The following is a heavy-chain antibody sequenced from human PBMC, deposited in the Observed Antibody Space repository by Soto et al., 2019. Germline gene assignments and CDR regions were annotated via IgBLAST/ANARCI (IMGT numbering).Heavy chain of an antibody. CDR1: GGSISSSSYY. CDR2: IYYSGST. J-gene: IGHJ6*03. D-gene: IGHD4-4*01. Sequence: PSETLSLTCTVSGGSISSSSYYWGWIRQPPGKGLEWIGSIYYSGSTYYNPSIKSRVTISVDTPKNQFSLKLSSVTAADTVVYYCSSSVTRRFSYYFYMDVWGKGTTVTVSS. CDR3: SSSVTRRFSYYFYMDV. V-gene: IGHV4-39*01.